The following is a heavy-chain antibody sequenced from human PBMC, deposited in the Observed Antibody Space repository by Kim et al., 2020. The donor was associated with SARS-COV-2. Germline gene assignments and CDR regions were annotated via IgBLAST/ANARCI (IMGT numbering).Heavy chain of an antibody. Sequence: YADSVKGRFTISRDNAKNSLYLQMNSLRAEDTALYYCAKAPPAAAAPLDYWGQGTLVTVSS. J-gene: IGHJ4*02. CDR3: AKAPPAAAAPLDY. V-gene: IGHV3-9*01. D-gene: IGHD6-13*01.